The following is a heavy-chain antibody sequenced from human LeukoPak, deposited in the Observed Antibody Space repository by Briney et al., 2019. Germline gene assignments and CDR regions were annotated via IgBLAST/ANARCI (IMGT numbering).Heavy chain of an antibody. CDR1: GFTFSNAW. J-gene: IGHJ4*02. Sequence: GGSLRLSCAASGFTFSNAWMSWVRQAPGKGLEWVGRIKSKTDGGTTDYAAPVKGRFTISRDDSKNTLYLQMNSLKTEDTAVYYCTTDNIEVATTDYWGQGTLVTVSS. CDR3: TTDNIEVATTDY. D-gene: IGHD5-12*01. V-gene: IGHV3-15*01. CDR2: IKSKTDGGTT.